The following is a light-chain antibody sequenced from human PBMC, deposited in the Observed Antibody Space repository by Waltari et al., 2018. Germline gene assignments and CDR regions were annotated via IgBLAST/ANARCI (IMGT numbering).Light chain of an antibody. V-gene: IGLV2-18*02. J-gene: IGLJ3*02. CDR1: SSDVGSYNR. CDR2: EVS. CDR3: SSYTSSSTGV. Sequence: QSALTQPPSVSGSPGQSVTISCTGTSSDVGSYNRVSWYQQPPGTAPKLMIYEVSNRPSGVPARFSGSKSGNTASLTISGLQAEDEADYYCSSYTSSSTGVFGGGTKLTVL.